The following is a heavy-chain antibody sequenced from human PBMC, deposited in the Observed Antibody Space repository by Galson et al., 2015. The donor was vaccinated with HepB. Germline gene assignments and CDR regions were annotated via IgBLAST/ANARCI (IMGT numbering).Heavy chain of an antibody. J-gene: IGHJ4*02. D-gene: IGHD1-7*01. CDR3: ARYTGTYLGYDY. CDR2: IWFDASKK. Sequence: SCAGSGYSFSSYGMHWVRQAPGKGLEWVAVIWFDASKKYYADSIKGRFIISRDNADDTLFLQMNSLRVEDTAIYYCARYTGTYLGYDYWGQGALVAVSS. CDR1: GYSFSSYG. V-gene: IGHV3-33*01.